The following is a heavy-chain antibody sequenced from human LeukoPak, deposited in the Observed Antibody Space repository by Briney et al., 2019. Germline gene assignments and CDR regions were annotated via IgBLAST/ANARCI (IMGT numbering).Heavy chain of an antibody. CDR1: GFTFSSNW. CDR3: ARVSGSGSYYTLFDY. Sequence: GGSLRLSCGVSGFTFSSNWMSWVRQAPGKGLEWVANIKQDGSEKYYVDSVKGRFTISRDNAKNSLFLQMNSLRAEDTAVYYCARVSGSGSYYTLFDYWGQGTLVIVSS. J-gene: IGHJ4*02. CDR2: IKQDGSEK. D-gene: IGHD3-10*01. V-gene: IGHV3-7*03.